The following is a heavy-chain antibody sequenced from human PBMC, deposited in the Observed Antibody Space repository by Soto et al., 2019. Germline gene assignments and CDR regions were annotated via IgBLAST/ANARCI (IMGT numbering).Heavy chain of an antibody. CDR3: ARDLGSSGYPDAFDL. CDR1: GFMFESYS. CDR2: ISGKSSFT. Sequence: EVQLVESGGGLVKPGGSLRLSCVASGFMFESYSMNWVRQAPGKGLEWVSSISGKSSFTYYAESLRGRLTISRDNAKNSVFLPMNSLTAEDTAVYFCARDLGSSGYPDAFDLWGQGTMVTVSS. D-gene: IGHD3-22*01. J-gene: IGHJ3*01. V-gene: IGHV3-21*02.